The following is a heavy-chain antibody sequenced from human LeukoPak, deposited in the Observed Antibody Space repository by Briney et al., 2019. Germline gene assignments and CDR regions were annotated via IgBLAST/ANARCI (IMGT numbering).Heavy chain of an antibody. Sequence: GGSLRLSCAASGFAFSNYAMNWVRQAPGKGLEWVSATGFRSGTQYADSVKGRFTISRDDSKHTLYLQMNSLRAEDTAVYYCAKDTAIAARPGGDYWGQGTLVTVSS. CDR3: AKDTAIAARPGGDY. V-gene: IGHV3-23*01. J-gene: IGHJ4*02. D-gene: IGHD6-6*01. CDR2: TGFRSGT. CDR1: GFAFSNYA.